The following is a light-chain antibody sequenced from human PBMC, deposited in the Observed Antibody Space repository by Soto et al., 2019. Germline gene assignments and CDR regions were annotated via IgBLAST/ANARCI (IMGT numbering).Light chain of an antibody. Sequence: DIPMTQSPSSLSASVGDRFTITCRASQSISSYLNWYQQKPGKAPKLLIYAASSLQSGVPSRFSGSGSGTVFTLTISSMQPEDFATYYCQQSYSTLSLTFGGGTKVEIK. CDR1: QSISSY. CDR2: AAS. V-gene: IGKV1-39*01. CDR3: QQSYSTLSLT. J-gene: IGKJ4*01.